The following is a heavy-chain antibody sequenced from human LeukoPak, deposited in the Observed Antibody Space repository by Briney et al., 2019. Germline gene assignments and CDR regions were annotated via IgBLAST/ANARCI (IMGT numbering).Heavy chain of an antibody. Sequence: ASVKVSCKASGYTFTSYGISWVRQAPGQGLEWTGWISGNNGNTNYAQKLQGRVTMTTDTSTSTAYMELRSLRSDDTAVYYCARAYSSSSHPYHYYMDVWGKGTTVTVSS. D-gene: IGHD6-6*01. J-gene: IGHJ6*03. CDR2: ISGNNGNT. CDR3: ARAYSSSSHPYHYYMDV. CDR1: GYTFTSYG. V-gene: IGHV1-18*01.